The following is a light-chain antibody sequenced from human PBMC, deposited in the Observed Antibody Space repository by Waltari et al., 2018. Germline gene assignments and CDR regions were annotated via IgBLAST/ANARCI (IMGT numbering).Light chain of an antibody. Sequence: EIVMTQSPGTLSVSPGEGATLPCSASQSVGSKVAWYQQRPGQAPRLLIFGASTRATGIPARFSGSESGTEFTLTISSLQSEDSGVYFCQQYTTRPLTFGGGTKVEI. V-gene: IGKV3-15*01. J-gene: IGKJ4*01. CDR3: QQYTTRPLT. CDR2: GAS. CDR1: QSVGSK.